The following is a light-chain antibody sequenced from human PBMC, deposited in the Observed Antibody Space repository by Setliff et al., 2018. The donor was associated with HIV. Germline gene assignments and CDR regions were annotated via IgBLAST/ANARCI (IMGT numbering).Light chain of an antibody. CDR2: EVS. CDR1: HNDVGSYDY. CDR3: SSYTISSTLYV. J-gene: IGLJ1*01. V-gene: IGLV2-14*01. Sequence: QSVLTQPASVSGSPGQTISISCTGTHNDVGSYDYVSWYQQHPGKAPKLMIYEVSNRPSGVSNRFSGSKSGNTASLTISGLQAEDEADYYCSSYTISSTLYVFGTGTKVTVL.